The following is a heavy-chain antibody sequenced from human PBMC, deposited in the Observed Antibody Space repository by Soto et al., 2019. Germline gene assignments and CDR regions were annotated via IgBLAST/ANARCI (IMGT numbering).Heavy chain of an antibody. D-gene: IGHD6-13*01. CDR1: EFSFDDYA. J-gene: IGHJ4*02. CDR2: ITYTGVST. Sequence: EAQLLESGGDLVQPGGSLRLSCAASEFSFDDYAMSWVRQAPGKGLEWVSSITYTGVSTYYVDSVKGRFTISRDNSTDTLSLQMNRLRAEDTAIYYCAKASVWYPYFDSWGQGTLVTVSS. V-gene: IGHV3-23*01. CDR3: AKASVWYPYFDS.